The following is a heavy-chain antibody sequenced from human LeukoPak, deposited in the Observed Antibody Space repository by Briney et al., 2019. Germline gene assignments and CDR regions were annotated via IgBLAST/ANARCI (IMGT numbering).Heavy chain of an antibody. D-gene: IGHD4-17*01. CDR1: GFTFSSYW. CDR2: INHNGNVN. CDR3: AKDRRDYPLFDY. Sequence: GGSLRLSCAASGFTFSSYWMNWARQAPGKGLEWVASINHNGNVNYYVDSVKGRFTISRDNAKNSLYLQMNSLRAEDTAVYYCAKDRRDYPLFDYWGQGTLVTVSS. V-gene: IGHV3-7*03. J-gene: IGHJ4*02.